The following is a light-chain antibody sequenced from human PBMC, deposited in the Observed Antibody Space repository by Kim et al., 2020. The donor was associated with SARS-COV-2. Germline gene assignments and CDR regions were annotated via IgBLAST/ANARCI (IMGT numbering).Light chain of an antibody. CDR2: GKN. CDR3: HSRDSSGNHLA. Sequence: SSELTQDPAVSVALGQTVRITCQGDSLRTYYASWYQQKPGQAPVLVIYGKNNRPSGIPDRFSGSSSGNTASLTITGTQAEDEADYYCHSRDSSGNHLAFG. CDR1: SLRTYY. V-gene: IGLV3-19*01. J-gene: IGLJ3*02.